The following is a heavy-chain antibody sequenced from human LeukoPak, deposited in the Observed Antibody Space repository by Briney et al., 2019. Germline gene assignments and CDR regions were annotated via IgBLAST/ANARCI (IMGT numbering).Heavy chain of an antibody. D-gene: IGHD3-10*01. J-gene: IGHJ4*02. CDR1: GGSISSSSYY. Sequence: PSETLSLTCTVSGGSISSSSYYWGWIRQPPGKGLEWIGSIYYSGSTYYNPSLKSRVTISVDTSKNQFSLKLSSVTAADTAVYYCARVGQHYYGSGSDYDIDYWGQGTLVTVSS. CDR2: IYYSGST. V-gene: IGHV4-39*07. CDR3: ARVGQHYYGSGSDYDIDY.